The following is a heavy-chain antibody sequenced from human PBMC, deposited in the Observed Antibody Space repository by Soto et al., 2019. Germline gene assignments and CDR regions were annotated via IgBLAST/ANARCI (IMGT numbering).Heavy chain of an antibody. Sequence: QVQLVQSGAEVKKPGSSVKVTCEASGGTYRSYPISWVRQAPGQGLEWLGDIIPMFGAAVYAQKFQGRVTITADESTSTAYMELRSLRFEDTAVYYCARESGVQLELRLASWGQGTLVTVSS. V-gene: IGHV1-69*12. J-gene: IGHJ4*02. D-gene: IGHD1-7*01. CDR2: IIPMFGAA. CDR3: ARESGVQLELRLAS. CDR1: GGTYRSYP.